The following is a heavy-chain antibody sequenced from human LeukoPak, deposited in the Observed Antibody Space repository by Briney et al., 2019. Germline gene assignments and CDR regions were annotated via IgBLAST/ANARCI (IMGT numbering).Heavy chain of an antibody. D-gene: IGHD6-19*01. CDR3: AKTAYSSGWYEPYYFDY. CDR1: GFTFGSYW. CDR2: IHQGGSEK. V-gene: IGHV3-7*02. Sequence: PGGSLRLSCVVSGFTFGSYWMGWVRQAPGKGLEWVTQIHQGGSEKYYADSVKGRFTISRDNSKNTLYLQMNSLRAEDTAVYYCAKTAYSSGWYEPYYFDYWGQGTLVTVSS. J-gene: IGHJ4*02.